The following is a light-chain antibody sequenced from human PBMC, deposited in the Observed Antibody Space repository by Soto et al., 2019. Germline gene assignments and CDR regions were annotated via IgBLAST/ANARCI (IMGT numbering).Light chain of an antibody. Sequence: QSVLTQSPSASGTPGQRVTISCSGSRSNIGTYTVNWYQQLPGTAPTLLIYRNHQRPSGVPDRFSGSKSGTSASLAISGPQSEDEADYSCAAWDDSLRAVVFGGGTKVTVL. V-gene: IGLV1-44*01. CDR2: RNH. J-gene: IGLJ2*01. CDR3: AAWDDSLRAVV. CDR1: RSNIGTYT.